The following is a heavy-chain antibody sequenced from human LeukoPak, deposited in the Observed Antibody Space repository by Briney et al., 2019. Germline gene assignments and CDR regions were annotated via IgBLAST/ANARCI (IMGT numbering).Heavy chain of an antibody. Sequence: SETLSLTCTVSGGSISNYYWSWIRQPPGKGLVWLGYIYYSGSTNYNPSLKSRVTMSLDTSRNQISLKLTSVTAADTAVYYCARDVFFRAHNWFDPWGQGTLVTVSS. CDR3: ARDVFFRAHNWFDP. D-gene: IGHD2/OR15-2a*01. CDR2: IYYSGST. V-gene: IGHV4-59*12. CDR1: GGSISNYY. J-gene: IGHJ5*02.